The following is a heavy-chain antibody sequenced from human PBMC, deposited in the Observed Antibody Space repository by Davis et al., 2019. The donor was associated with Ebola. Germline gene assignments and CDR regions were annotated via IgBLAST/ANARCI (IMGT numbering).Heavy chain of an antibody. CDR1: GFTFSSYE. CDR3: ARGRVGYYGMDV. D-gene: IGHD3-10*01. CDR2: ISSSGTTI. V-gene: IGHV3-48*03. Sequence: GESLKISCAASGFTFSSYEMNWVRQAPGKGLEWVSYISSSGTTIYYADSVRGRFTISRDNSKNTLYLQMNSLRAEDTAVYYCARGRVGYYGMDVWGQGTTVTVSS. J-gene: IGHJ6*02.